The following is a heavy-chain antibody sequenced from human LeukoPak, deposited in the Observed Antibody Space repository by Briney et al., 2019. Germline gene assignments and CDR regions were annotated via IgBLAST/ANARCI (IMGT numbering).Heavy chain of an antibody. CDR1: VDSLSISY. Sequence: SDTLSLTCTLCVDSLSISYWSWIRQSAGKGREGIVRIYLSGHTNYNHSHKSRVNMSIATSKNKFSLWLTFVTAADAAVYYCERDCSGGNCYSGVVDYWGQGTLVTVSS. J-gene: IGHJ4*02. V-gene: IGHV4-4*07. CDR2: IYLSGHT. D-gene: IGHD2-15*01. CDR3: ERDCSGGNCYSGVVDY.